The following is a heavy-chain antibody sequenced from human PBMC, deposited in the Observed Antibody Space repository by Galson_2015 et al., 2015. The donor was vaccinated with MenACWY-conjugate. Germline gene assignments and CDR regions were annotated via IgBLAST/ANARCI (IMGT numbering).Heavy chain of an antibody. Sequence: SVKVSCKASGSTFTNYALHWLRQAPGQRLEWMGWINVGSGNTRSSQKFQGRVTITTDTSASTAYMELSSLRSEDTAVYYCARARLGYSYDSFDPWGQGTLLSVP. CDR1: GSTFTNYA. CDR2: INVGSGNT. CDR3: ARARLGYSYDSFDP. D-gene: IGHD5-18*01. J-gene: IGHJ5*02. V-gene: IGHV1-3*01.